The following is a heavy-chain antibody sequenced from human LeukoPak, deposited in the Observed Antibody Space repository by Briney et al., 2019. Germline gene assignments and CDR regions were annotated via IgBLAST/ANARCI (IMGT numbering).Heavy chain of an antibody. CDR3: AREYGQWPYMGAFDI. CDR1: GASIRSSSSYY. J-gene: IGHJ3*02. CDR2: IYYSGST. D-gene: IGHD6-19*01. V-gene: IGHV4-39*07. Sequence: PSETLSLTCIVSGASIRSSSSYYWGWIRQPPGKGLEWIGSIYYSGSTYYNPSLKSRVTISVDTSKNQFSLKLSSVTAADTAVYYCAREYGQWPYMGAFDIWGQGTMVTVSS.